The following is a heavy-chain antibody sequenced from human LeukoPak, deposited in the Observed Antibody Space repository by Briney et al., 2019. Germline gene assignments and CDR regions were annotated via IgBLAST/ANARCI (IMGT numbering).Heavy chain of an antibody. V-gene: IGHV4-30-2*01. CDR3: ARAGGPFDP. D-gene: IGHD3-16*01. J-gene: IGHJ5*02. CDR1: GGSISSGGYS. Sequence: SQTLSLTCAVSGGSISSGGYSWSWIRQPPGKGLEWIGYIYHSGSTYYNPSLKSRVTISVDRSKNQFPLKLSSVTAADTAVYYCARAGGPFDPWGQGTLVTVSS. CDR2: IYHSGST.